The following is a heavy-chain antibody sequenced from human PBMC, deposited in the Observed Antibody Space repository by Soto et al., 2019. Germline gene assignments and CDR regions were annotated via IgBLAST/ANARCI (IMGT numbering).Heavy chain of an antibody. D-gene: IGHD5-12*01. CDR3: ARGRGYSGYDYGLYYYGMDV. Sequence: SVKVSCKASGGTFSTYTISWVRQAPGQGLEWMGRIIPILGIANYAQKFQGRVTITADKSTSTAYMELSSLRSGDTAVYYCARGRGYSGYDYGLYYYGMDVWGQ. J-gene: IGHJ6*02. V-gene: IGHV1-69*02. CDR1: GGTFSTYT. CDR2: IIPILGIA.